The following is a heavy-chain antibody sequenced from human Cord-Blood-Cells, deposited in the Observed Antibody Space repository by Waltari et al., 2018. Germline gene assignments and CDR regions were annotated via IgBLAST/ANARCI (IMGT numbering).Heavy chain of an antibody. Sequence: QVQLVQSGAEVKKPGASVKVSCKASGYTFTGYYMPWVRQAPGQGLWWMEWISPNGGGTNYAQKCQGRVTMTRDTSISTAYMELSRLRSDDTAVYYCARASSSSDWFDPWGQGTLVTVSS. CDR3: ARASSSSDWFDP. J-gene: IGHJ5*02. CDR2: ISPNGGGT. V-gene: IGHV1-2*02. CDR1: GYTFTGYY. D-gene: IGHD6-6*01.